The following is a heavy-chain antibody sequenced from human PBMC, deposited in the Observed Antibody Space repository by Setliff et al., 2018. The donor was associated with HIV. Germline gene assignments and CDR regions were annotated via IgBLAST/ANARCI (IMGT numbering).Heavy chain of an antibody. J-gene: IGHJ6*02. Sequence: SETLSLTCTVSGGSISGHYWSWIRQPPGKGLEWIAYIFYTGSTNYNPSLKSRVTISVDTSKNQFFLKLSSVTAADTAVYYCVRGRTSSGYYGVTGYGMDVWGQGTTVTVSS. CDR2: IFYTGST. CDR3: VRGRTSSGYYGVTGYGMDV. V-gene: IGHV4-59*11. CDR1: GGSISGHY. D-gene: IGHD3-22*01.